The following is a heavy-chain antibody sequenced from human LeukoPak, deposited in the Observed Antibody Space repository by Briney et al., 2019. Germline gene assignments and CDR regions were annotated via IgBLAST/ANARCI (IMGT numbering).Heavy chain of an antibody. J-gene: IGHJ4*02. CDR3: RGAHKHGDYQDY. Sequence: SETLSLTCTVSGGSINSDYYYWSWIRQHPGRGLEWIGYIYHSGTTYYNPPLESRVTISIDTSKNQFSLTLYSVTAADTAVYYSRGAHKHGDYQDYWGQGTLVTVSS. V-gene: IGHV4-31*07. CDR2: IYHSGTT. D-gene: IGHD4-17*01. CDR1: GGSINSDYYY.